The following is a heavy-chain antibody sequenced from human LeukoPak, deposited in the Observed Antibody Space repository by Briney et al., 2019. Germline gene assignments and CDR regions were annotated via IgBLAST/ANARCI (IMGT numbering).Heavy chain of an antibody. Sequence: PGGSLRLSCAVSGLNNFSRYWMTWVRQAPGRGLEWVANIKEDESESYYVDSVKVRFTISRDNAKKSLYLQMDDLRAEDTAVYYWVRGRYNWSYWGRGTVVTVPS. CDR2: IKEDESES. J-gene: IGHJ4*02. CDR3: VRGRYNWSY. V-gene: IGHV3-7*05. D-gene: IGHD1-20*01. CDR1: GLNNFSRYW.